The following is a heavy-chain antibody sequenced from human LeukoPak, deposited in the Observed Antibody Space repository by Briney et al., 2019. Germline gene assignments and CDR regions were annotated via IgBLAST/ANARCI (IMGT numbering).Heavy chain of an antibody. CDR3: ARDTSPGITGTY. Sequence: PSETLSFTCAVYGGSFSGYYWSWIRQPPGKGLEWIGEINHSESTNYNPSLKSRVTISRDTSNDQFSLKLSSVTAADTAMYYCARDTSPGITGTYWGQGTLVTVSS. CDR1: GGSFSGYY. V-gene: IGHV4-34*01. CDR2: INHSEST. D-gene: IGHD1-20*01. J-gene: IGHJ4*02.